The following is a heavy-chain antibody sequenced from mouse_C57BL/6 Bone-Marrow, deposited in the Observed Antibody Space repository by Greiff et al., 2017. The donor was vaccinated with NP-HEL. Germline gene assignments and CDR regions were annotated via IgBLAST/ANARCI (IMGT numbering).Heavy chain of an antibody. Sequence: EVMLVESGGGLVKPGGSLKLSCAASGFTFSSYTMSWVRQTPEKRLEWVATISGGGGNTYYPDSVKGRFTISRDNAKNTLYLQMSSLRSEDTALYYCARPYRGDYFDYWGQGTTLTVSS. D-gene: IGHD1-1*01. CDR3: ARPYRGDYFDY. CDR2: ISGGGGNT. CDR1: GFTFSSYT. J-gene: IGHJ2*01. V-gene: IGHV5-9*01.